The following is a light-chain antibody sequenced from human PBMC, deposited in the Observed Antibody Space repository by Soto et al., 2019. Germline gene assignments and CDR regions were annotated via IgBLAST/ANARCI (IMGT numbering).Light chain of an antibody. CDR1: QSISSD. CDR3: QQTYTTVYT. V-gene: IGKV1-39*01. Sequence: DIQMTQSPSSLSASVGDRVTITCRASQSISSDLNWYQQKSGQAPKLLIYLASILQRGVPSRFSGRGSGTDFTLTIDSLQPDDFAFYYCQQTYTTVYTFGQGTKLE. CDR2: LAS. J-gene: IGKJ2*01.